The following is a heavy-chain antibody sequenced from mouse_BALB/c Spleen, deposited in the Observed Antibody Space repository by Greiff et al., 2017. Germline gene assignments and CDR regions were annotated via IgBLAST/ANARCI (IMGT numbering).Heavy chain of an antibody. CDR2: ISYSGST. CDR3: ARSYGYDGRNYAMDY. CDR1: GYSITSDYA. Sequence: EVKLVESGPGLVKPSQSLSLTCTVTGYSITSDYAWNWIRQFPGNKLEWMGYISYSGSTSYNPSLKSRISITRDTSKNQFFLQLNSVTTEDTATYYCARSYGYDGRNYAMDYWGQGTSVTVSS. J-gene: IGHJ4*01. V-gene: IGHV3-2*02. D-gene: IGHD2-2*01.